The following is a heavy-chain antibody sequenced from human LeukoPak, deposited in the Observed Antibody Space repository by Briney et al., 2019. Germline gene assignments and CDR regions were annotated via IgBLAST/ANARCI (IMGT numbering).Heavy chain of an antibody. CDR2: IYYSGRT. CDR3: ARAVEMATNTFDY. D-gene: IGHD5-24*01. CDR1: GGSISSSSYY. J-gene: IGHJ4*02. Sequence: PSETLSLTCTVSGGSISSSSYYCGWIRQPPGKGLEWLGSIYYSGRTYYNPSLKSRVTISVDTSKNQFSLKLSSVTAADTAVYYCARAVEMATNTFDYWGQGTLVTVSS. V-gene: IGHV4-39*01.